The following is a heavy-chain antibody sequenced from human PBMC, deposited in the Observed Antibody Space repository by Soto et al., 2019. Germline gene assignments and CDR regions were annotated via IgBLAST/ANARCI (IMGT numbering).Heavy chain of an antibody. V-gene: IGHV4-59*01. D-gene: IGHD3-22*01. Sequence: AETLSLTCTVSGGSISNYYLTWIRQPPGKGLEWIGYISYSGSTNYNPSLKSRVSISVDTSKNQFSLRLTSVTTADKAVYYCARYPLPGYDTSGPVHWGHGTLVTVSS. CDR3: ARYPLPGYDTSGPVH. J-gene: IGHJ1*01. CDR1: GGSISNYY. CDR2: ISYSGST.